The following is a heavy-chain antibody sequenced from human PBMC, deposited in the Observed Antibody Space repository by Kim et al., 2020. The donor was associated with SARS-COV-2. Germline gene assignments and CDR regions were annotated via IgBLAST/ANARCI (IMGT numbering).Heavy chain of an antibody. D-gene: IGHD3-3*01. CDR1: EFTFSNYG. J-gene: IGHJ2*01. CDR3: ARDRSQGLRFLEWNFSWYFDL. V-gene: IGHV3-33*01. Sequence: GGSLRLSCAASEFTFSNYGMHWVRQAPGKGLEWLAVIWSDGGNKHYADSVKGRFTISRDNSKNTLYLQVNNLRAEDTAVYYCARDRSQGLRFLEWNFSWYFDLWGRGTLLTVSS. CDR2: IWSDGGNK.